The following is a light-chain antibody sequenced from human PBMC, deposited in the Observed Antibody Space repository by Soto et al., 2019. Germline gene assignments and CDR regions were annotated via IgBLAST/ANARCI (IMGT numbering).Light chain of an antibody. J-gene: IGLJ3*02. V-gene: IGLV2-14*01. Sequence: QSALTQPASVSGSPGQSITISCTGTSSDIGDYDYVSLFQQHPGKAPKVIIYEVAHRPSGVSHRFSGSKSGNMASLTISGLQAEDEADYYCTSFTNDDTWVFGGGTKVTVL. CDR3: TSFTNDDTWV. CDR1: SSDIGDYDY. CDR2: EVA.